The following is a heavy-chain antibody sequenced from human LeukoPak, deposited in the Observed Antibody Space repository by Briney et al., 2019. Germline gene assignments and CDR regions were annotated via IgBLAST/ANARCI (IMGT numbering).Heavy chain of an antibody. V-gene: IGHV3-7*04. CDR1: GFSFSSYW. Sequence: GGSLTLSCAASGFSFSSYWMTWVRQAPGKGLEWVANIKQDGSEKYYVDSVKGRFTISRDNAKNSLFLQLNGLRAEDTAVYYCARPDGTTDVYFFDYWGQGTLVTVSS. CDR3: ARPDGTTDVYFFDY. D-gene: IGHD5-24*01. CDR2: IKQDGSEK. J-gene: IGHJ4*02.